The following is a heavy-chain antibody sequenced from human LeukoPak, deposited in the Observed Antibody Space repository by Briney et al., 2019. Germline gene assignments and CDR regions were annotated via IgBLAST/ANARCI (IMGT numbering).Heavy chain of an antibody. D-gene: IGHD2-8*02. CDR2: TYYRSKWSN. CDR3: AREFIWSDHHDAFDI. CDR1: GDSVSSNSAG. J-gene: IGHJ3*02. Sequence: SQTLSLTCAISGDSVSSNSAGWNWIRQSPSRGLEWLGRTYYRSKWSNDYAVSVKSRITINPDTSKNQFSLKLSSVTAADTAVYYCAREFIWSDHHDAFDIWGQGTMVTVSS. V-gene: IGHV6-1*01.